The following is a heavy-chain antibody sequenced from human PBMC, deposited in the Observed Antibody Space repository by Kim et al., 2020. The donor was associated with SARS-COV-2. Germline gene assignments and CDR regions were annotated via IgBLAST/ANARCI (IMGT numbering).Heavy chain of an antibody. J-gene: IGHJ4*02. D-gene: IGHD3-3*01. V-gene: IGHV1-18*01. CDR3: ARDGEPRRFWSGYSSDY. CDR1: GYTFTSYG. Sequence: ASVKVSCKASGYTFTSYGISWVRQAPGQGLEWMGWISAYNGNTNYAQKLQGRVTMTTDTSTSTAYMELRSLRSDDTAVYYCARDGEPRRFWSGYSSDYWGQGTLVTVSS. CDR2: ISAYNGNT.